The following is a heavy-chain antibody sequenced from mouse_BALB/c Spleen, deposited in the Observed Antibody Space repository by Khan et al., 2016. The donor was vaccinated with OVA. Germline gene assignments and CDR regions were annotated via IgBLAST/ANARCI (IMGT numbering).Heavy chain of an antibody. Sequence: QIQLVQSGPELKKPGETVKISCKASGYTFTNYGMNWVKQAPGKGLKWMGWINTYTGEPTYADDFKGRFAFSLETSASTAYLQINNLKNEDMATYICARTCTTDTSYFDVWGAGTTVTVSS. CDR1: GYTFTNYG. V-gene: IGHV9-1*02. J-gene: IGHJ1*01. D-gene: IGHD1-2*01. CDR2: INTYTGEP. CDR3: ARTCTTDTSYFDV.